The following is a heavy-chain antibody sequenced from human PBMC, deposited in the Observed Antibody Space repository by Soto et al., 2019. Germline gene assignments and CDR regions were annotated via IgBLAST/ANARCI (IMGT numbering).Heavy chain of an antibody. Sequence: GGSLRLSCAASGFTFSSYSMNWVRQAPGKGLEWVSYISSSSSTIYYADSVKGRFTISRDNAKNSLYLQMNSLRDEDTAVYYCASIAAPPYYYGMDVWGQGTTVTVSS. CDR3: ASIAAPPYYYGMDV. D-gene: IGHD6-6*01. CDR1: GFTFSSYS. CDR2: ISSSSSTI. J-gene: IGHJ6*02. V-gene: IGHV3-48*02.